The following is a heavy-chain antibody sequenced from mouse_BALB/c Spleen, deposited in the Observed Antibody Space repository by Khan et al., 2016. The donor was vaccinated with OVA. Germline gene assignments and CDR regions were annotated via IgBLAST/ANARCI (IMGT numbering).Heavy chain of an antibody. J-gene: IGHJ4*01. CDR1: GYTFTAYD. Sequence: QVQLKQSGPELVKPGALVKISCKASGYTFTAYDINWVKQRPGQGLEWIGRIDPGDGSTEYNEKFKGKATLTADTSSNTAYMQHSSLTSENSAVYFCASLGLRRVAMDYLGQGTSVSVSS. CDR3: ASLGLRRVAMDY. V-gene: IGHV1-77*01. CDR2: IDPGDGST. D-gene: IGHD1-2*01.